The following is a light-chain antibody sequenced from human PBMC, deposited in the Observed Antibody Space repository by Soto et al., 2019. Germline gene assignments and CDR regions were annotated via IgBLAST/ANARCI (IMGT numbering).Light chain of an antibody. CDR2: GAS. V-gene: IGKV3-15*01. CDR1: QSVSSD. CDR3: QQYNDWPPWT. J-gene: IGKJ1*01. Sequence: EILMTQSPATLSVSPGETATLSCRVSQSVSSDLAWYQQKPGQAPRLLMYGASTRATGIPARFSGSGSGTEFTLTISSLQSEDLAVYYCQQYNDWPPWTFGQGTKVEIK.